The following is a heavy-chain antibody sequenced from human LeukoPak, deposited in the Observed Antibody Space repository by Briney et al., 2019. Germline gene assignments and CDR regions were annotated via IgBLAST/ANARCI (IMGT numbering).Heavy chain of an antibody. Sequence: SETLSLTCTVSGGSISSSSYYWGWIRQPPGKGLECIGSIYYSGRTYYNPSLKSRVTISVDTSKNQFSLKLSSVTAADTAVYYCACQSSYYYMDVWGKGTTVSVSS. V-gene: IGHV4-39*01. CDR3: ACQSSYYYMDV. J-gene: IGHJ6*03. CDR1: GGSISSSSYY. CDR2: IYYSGRT.